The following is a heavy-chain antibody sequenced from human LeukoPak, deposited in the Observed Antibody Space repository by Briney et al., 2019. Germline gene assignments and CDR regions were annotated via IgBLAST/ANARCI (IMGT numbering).Heavy chain of an antibody. CDR2: ISRSGITK. Sequence: GGSLRLSCVASGFTFTTYSMNWVRQAPGKGLEWISYISRSGITKYHADSVEGRFTISRDNDKKSLYLQMDSLRDNDTAVYYCARDAAATALGMDVWGPGTTVTVSS. CDR1: GFTFTTYS. J-gene: IGHJ6*02. V-gene: IGHV3-48*02. CDR3: ARDAAATALGMDV. D-gene: IGHD6-25*01.